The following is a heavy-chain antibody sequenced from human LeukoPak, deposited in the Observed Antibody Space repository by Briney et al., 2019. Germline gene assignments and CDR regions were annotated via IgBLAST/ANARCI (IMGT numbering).Heavy chain of an antibody. CDR2: TSAYGDGT. Sequence: GGSLRLSCVVSGFRFEDFGMHWVRQAPGKGLEWVSLTSAYGDGTYYADSVKGRFTASRDNAENSLYLQMNSLRAEDTAVYYCARESDTSCCLWGQGTLVTVSS. V-gene: IGHV3-43*02. D-gene: IGHD2-2*01. CDR3: ARESDTSCCL. CDR1: GFRFEDFG. J-gene: IGHJ4*02.